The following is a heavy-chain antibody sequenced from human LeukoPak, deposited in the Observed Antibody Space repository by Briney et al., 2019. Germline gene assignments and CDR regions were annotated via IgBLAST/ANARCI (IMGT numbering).Heavy chain of an antibody. CDR3: ARGIYYDSSGYLGAYYYYGMDV. V-gene: IGHV3-66*01. D-gene: IGHD3-22*01. J-gene: IGHJ6*02. CDR2: IYSGGST. Sequence: GGSLRLSCAVSGFSVSSNYMSWVRQAPGKGLEWVSVIYSGGSTYYADSVKGRFTISRDNSKNTLYLQMNSLRAEDTAVYYYARGIYYDSSGYLGAYYYYGMDVWGQGTTVTVSS. CDR1: GFSVSSNY.